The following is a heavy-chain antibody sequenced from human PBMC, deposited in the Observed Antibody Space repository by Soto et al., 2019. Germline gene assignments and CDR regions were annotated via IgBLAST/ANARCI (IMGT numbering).Heavy chain of an antibody. CDR1: GFTFSSYW. D-gene: IGHD6-6*01. J-gene: IGHJ6*03. V-gene: IGHV3-74*01. CDR2: INSDGSST. CDR3: ARAGGIEVRPSITYYYYYYYMDV. Sequence: EVQLVESGGGLVQPGGSLRVSCAASGFTFSSYWMHWVRQAPGKGLVWVSVINSDGSSTSYADSVKGRFTISRDNAKNTLYLQMNSLRADDTGLYYCARAGGIEVRPSITYYYYYYYMDVWGKGTTVAVSS.